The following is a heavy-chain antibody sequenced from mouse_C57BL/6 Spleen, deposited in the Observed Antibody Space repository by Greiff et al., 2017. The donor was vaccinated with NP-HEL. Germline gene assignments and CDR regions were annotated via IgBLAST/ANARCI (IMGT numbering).Heavy chain of an antibody. CDR2: ISSGSSTI. CDR3: AMSYYYGSSPAWFAY. V-gene: IGHV5-17*01. Sequence: EVQGVESGGGLVKPGGSLKLSCAASGFTFSDYGMHWVRQAPEKGLEWVAYISSGSSTIYYADTVKGRFTISRDNAKNTLFLQMTSLRSEDTAMYYCAMSYYYGSSPAWFAYWGQGTLVTVSA. CDR1: GFTFSDYG. J-gene: IGHJ3*01. D-gene: IGHD1-1*01.